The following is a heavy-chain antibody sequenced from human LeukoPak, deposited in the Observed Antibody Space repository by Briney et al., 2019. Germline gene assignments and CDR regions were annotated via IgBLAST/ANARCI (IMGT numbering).Heavy chain of an antibody. CDR2: MNPNSGNT. V-gene: IGHV1-8*01. Sequence: GASVKVSCKASGYTFTSYDINWVLQATGQGLEWMGWMNPNSGNTGCAQKFQGRVTMTRNTSISTAYMELSSLRSEDTAVYYCARGGYDSSGYYSFDYWGQGTLVTVSS. CDR1: GYTFTSYD. J-gene: IGHJ4*02. CDR3: ARGGYDSSGYYSFDY. D-gene: IGHD3-22*01.